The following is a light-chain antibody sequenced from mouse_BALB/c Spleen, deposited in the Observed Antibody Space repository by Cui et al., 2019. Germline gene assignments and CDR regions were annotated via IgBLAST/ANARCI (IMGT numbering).Light chain of an antibody. V-gene: IGKV4-79*01. CDR1: SSVSSSY. CDR3: HQWSSYPPT. CDR2: STA. J-gene: IGKJ4*01. Sequence: HIVLTQSPAIMSASLGENVTLTCSASSSVSSSYLYWYQQKPGSSPKLWIYSTANLASGVPARFSGSGSGTSYSLTISSMEAEDAASYFCHQWSSYPPTFGSGTKLEIK.